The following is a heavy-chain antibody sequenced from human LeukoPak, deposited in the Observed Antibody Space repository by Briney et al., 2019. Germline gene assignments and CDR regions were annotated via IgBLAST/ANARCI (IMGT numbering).Heavy chain of an antibody. V-gene: IGHV3-74*03. CDR1: GFTFRNHW. CDR2: IENDGSST. CDR3: AKQAYHY. Sequence: GGSLRLSCAASGFTFRNHWMHWVRQAPGKGLEWVSGIENDGSSTTYADSVKGRVTISRDNAENTVYLHLNSLRAEDTAVYYCAKQAYHYWGQGTLVTVSS. J-gene: IGHJ4*02.